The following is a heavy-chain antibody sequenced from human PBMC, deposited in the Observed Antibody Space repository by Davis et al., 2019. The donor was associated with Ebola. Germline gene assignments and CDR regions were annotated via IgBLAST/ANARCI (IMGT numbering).Heavy chain of an antibody. J-gene: IGHJ4*02. D-gene: IGHD1-26*01. Sequence: PSETLSLTCAVSGASINNGGYSWSWLRQPPGKVMEWIAYIFHSGSSYYNPSLKSRVTISVDRSKNQFSLDLSSVTAADTAVYYCARGGAYSGSYYFDSWGQGTLVTVSS. CDR1: GASINNGGYS. CDR3: ARGGAYSGSYYFDS. CDR2: IFHSGSS. V-gene: IGHV4-30-2*01.